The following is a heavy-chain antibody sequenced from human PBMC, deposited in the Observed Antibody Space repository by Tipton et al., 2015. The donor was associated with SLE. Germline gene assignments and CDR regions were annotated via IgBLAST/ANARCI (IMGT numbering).Heavy chain of an antibody. CDR2: FFYSESTY. V-gene: IGHV4-39*07. Sequence: TLSLTCTVSGGSITSSSYYWGWIRQPPGKGLEWIGSFFYSESTYYYNPSLKSRITMFLDTSKNQFSLSLSSVTAADTAVYYCARGLQFEPPGGYWGQGTLVTVSS. D-gene: IGHD1-14*01. CDR3: ARGLQFEPPGGY. CDR1: GGSITSSSYY. J-gene: IGHJ4*02.